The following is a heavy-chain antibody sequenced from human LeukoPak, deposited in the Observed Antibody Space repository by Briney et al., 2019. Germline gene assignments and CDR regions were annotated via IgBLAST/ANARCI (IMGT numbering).Heavy chain of an antibody. CDR3: ARDSRSGWYDY. J-gene: IGHJ4*02. Sequence: PSETLSLTCAVSGGSISSSNWWSWVRQPPGKGLEWIGEIYHSGSTNYNPSLKSRVTISVDTSKNQFSLKLSSVTAADTAVYYCARDSRSGWYDYWGQGTLVTVSS. D-gene: IGHD6-19*01. CDR2: IYHSGST. CDR1: GGSISSSNW. V-gene: IGHV4-4*02.